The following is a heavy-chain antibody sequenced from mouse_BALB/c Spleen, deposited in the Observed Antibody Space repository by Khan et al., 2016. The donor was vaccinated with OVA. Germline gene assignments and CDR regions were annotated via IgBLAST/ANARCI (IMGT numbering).Heavy chain of an antibody. CDR1: GYTFSSYW. CDR2: ILPGSGRN. CDR3: SRGNYYGSSSWFGY. V-gene: IGHV1-9*01. D-gene: IGHD1-1*01. Sequence: QVQLQQSGAELMKPGASVKISCKATGYTFSSYWIEWVKQRPGHGLEWIGVILPGSGRNNYNEKFKGKATFTADTSSNTAYMQLSTLTSYDSAVYYCSRGNYYGSSSWFGYWGQGTLVTVSA. J-gene: IGHJ3*01.